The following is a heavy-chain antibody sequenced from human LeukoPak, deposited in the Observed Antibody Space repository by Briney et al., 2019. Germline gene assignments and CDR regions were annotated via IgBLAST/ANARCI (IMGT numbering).Heavy chain of an antibody. J-gene: IGHJ4*02. D-gene: IGHD3-22*01. V-gene: IGHV4-30-4*08. CDR3: ARTDSSGYYFDH. CDR2: IYYSGST. Sequence: PSETLSLTCTVAGGSISSGDYYWSWIRQPPGKGLEWIGYIYYSGSTYYNPSLKSRVTISVDTSKNLFSLRLTSVTAVDTAVYYCARTDSSGYYFDHWGQGTLVTVSS. CDR1: GGSISSGDYY.